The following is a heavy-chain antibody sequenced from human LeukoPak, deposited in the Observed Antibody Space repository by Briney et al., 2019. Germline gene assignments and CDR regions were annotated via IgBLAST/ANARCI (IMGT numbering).Heavy chain of an antibody. D-gene: IGHD1-26*01. J-gene: IGHJ4*02. CDR2: IWYDGSDK. CDR3: ARDQGSSHFDY. Sequence: GGSLRLSCSASGFTFSSSAMHWVRQAPGKGLEWVAIIWYDGSDKYYADSVRGRFTISRDNSKNTLYLQMNRLRDEDTAVYYCARDQGSSHFDYWGQGTLVTVSS. CDR1: GFTFSSSA. V-gene: IGHV3-33*08.